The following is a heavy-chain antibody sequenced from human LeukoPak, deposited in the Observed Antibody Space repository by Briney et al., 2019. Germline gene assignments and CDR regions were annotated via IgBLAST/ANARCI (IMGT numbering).Heavy chain of an antibody. D-gene: IGHD2-21*02. V-gene: IGHV3-15*01. Sequence: GGSLRLSCAASGFTFSNAWMSWVRQAPGKGLEWVGRIKSKTDGGTTDYAAPVKGRFTISRDDSKNTLYLQMNSLRAEDTAVYYCAKVLGCGGDCYSYYFDYWGQGTLVTVSS. J-gene: IGHJ4*02. CDR2: IKSKTDGGTT. CDR3: AKVLGCGGDCYSYYFDY. CDR1: GFTFSNAW.